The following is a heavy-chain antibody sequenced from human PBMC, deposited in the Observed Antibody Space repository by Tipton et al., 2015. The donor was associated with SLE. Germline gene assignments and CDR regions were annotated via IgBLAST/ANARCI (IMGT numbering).Heavy chain of an antibody. V-gene: IGHV4-59*08. Sequence: TLSLTCTVSGGSISGFYWSWVRQPPGKGLEWIAYIYYNGGTNYNPSLKSRVNISVDTSRDQFSLKLSSVTAADTAVYFCARNSLATAVFDSWGQGTLVTVST. J-gene: IGHJ4*02. CDR3: ARNSLATAVFDS. CDR2: IYYNGGT. D-gene: IGHD6-13*01. CDR1: GGSISGFY.